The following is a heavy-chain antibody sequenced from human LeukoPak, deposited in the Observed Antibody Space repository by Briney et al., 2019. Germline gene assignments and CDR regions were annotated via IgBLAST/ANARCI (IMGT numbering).Heavy chain of an antibody. D-gene: IGHD2-15*01. CDR2: IIPIFGTA. CDR3: ASAYHCSGGSCYPLRH. CDR1: GGTFSSYA. Sequence: ASVKVSCTASGGTFSSYAISWVRQAPGQGLEWMGGIIPIFGTANYAQKFQGRVTITTDESTSTAYMELSSLRSADTAVYYCASAYHCSGGSCYPLRHWGQGTLVTVSS. V-gene: IGHV1-69*05. J-gene: IGHJ1*01.